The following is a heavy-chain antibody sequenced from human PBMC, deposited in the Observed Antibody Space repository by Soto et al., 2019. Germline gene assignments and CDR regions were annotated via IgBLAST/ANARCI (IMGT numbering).Heavy chain of an antibody. V-gene: IGHV4-34*01. CDR1: GGSFSGYY. J-gene: IGHJ6*03. D-gene: IGHD4-17*01. CDR2: INHSGST. CDR3: ARSPRHDYGVRYYYMDV. Sequence: SETLSLTCAVYGGSFSGYYWSWIRQPPGKGLEWIGEINHSGSTNYNPSLKSRVTISVDTSKNQFSLRLSSVTAADTAVYYCARSPRHDYGVRYYYMDVWGKGTTVTVSS.